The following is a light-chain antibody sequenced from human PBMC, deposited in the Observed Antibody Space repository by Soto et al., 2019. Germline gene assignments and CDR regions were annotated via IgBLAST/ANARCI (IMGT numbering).Light chain of an antibody. Sequence: TLSCRASQTISGTYLAWCQQKPGQAPRLLIYSASSRATGNPDRFSGSGSGTEFTRTTSILMPEALATYACHQDGTHALTFAPGTRLEIK. CDR3: HQDGTHALT. CDR2: SAS. CDR1: QTISGTY. J-gene: IGKJ5*01. V-gene: IGKV3-20*01.